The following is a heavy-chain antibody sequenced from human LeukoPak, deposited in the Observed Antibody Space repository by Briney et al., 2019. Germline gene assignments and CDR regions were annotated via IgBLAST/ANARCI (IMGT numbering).Heavy chain of an antibody. Sequence: PGGSLRLSCAASGFTFSTYSMDWVRQAPGKGLEWVSYISSSSTTKYYADSVKGRFTISRDNAGNSLYLQMNSLRDEDTAVYYCARSGNYDCWGQGTLVTVSS. J-gene: IGHJ4*02. D-gene: IGHD1-1*01. CDR3: ARSGNYDC. CDR1: GFTFSTYS. CDR2: ISSSSTTK. V-gene: IGHV3-48*02.